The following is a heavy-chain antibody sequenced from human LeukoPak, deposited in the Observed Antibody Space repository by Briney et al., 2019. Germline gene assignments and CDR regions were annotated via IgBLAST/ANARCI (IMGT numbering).Heavy chain of an antibody. CDR1: GFSLSSYW. CDR2: INSDGSTT. D-gene: IGHD6-13*01. J-gene: IGHJ4*02. V-gene: IGHV3-74*01. Sequence: TGGSLRLSCAASGFSLSSYWMHWVRQAPGKGLVWVPRINSDGSTTNYADSVKGRFTISRDNAKNTLYLQMNSLRAEDTAVYYCARRQYRSSWYYFDYWGQGTLVTVSS. CDR3: ARRQYRSSWYYFDY.